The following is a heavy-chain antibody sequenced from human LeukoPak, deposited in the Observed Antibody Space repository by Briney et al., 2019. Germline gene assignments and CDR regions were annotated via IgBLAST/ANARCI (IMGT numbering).Heavy chain of an antibody. CDR3: ATIRRGSGYFDY. CDR1: GYSISSGYF. J-gene: IGHJ4*02. Sequence: SETLSLTCTVSGYSISSGYFWGWIRQPAGKGLEWIGRIYTSGSTNYNPSLKSRVTMSVDTSKNQFSLKLSSVTAADTAVYYCATIRRGSGYFDYWGQGTLVTVSS. D-gene: IGHD3-10*01. V-gene: IGHV4-4*07. CDR2: IYTSGST.